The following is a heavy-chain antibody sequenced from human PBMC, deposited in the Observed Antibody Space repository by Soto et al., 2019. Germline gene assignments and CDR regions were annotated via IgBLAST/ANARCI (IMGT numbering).Heavy chain of an antibody. V-gene: IGHV1-18*01. Sequence: QVQLVQSGAEVKKPGASVKVSCKASGYTFTNYGISWVRQAPGQGLEWMGWISAYNGNTNYAQKLQGRVTMTTDKSTSTAYMVLRSLRYDDSAVYYCARAPFHDSRGYYDHSWFDPWGQGNLVTVSS. CDR3: ARAPFHDSRGYYDHSWFDP. CDR1: GYTFTNYG. J-gene: IGHJ5*02. D-gene: IGHD3-22*01. CDR2: ISAYNGNT.